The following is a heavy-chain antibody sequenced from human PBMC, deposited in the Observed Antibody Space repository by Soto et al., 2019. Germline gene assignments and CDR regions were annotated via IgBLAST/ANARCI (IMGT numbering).Heavy chain of an antibody. V-gene: IGHV4-59*08. CDR3: ARHRDYSSSANYFDY. D-gene: IGHD6-6*01. CDR2: IYYSGGS. Sequence: QVQLQESGPGLVKPSETLSLTCTVSGGSISSYYWSWIRQPPGKGLEWIGYIYYSGGSYYNPTLKRRVTISLDTSKNQVCLKLRSVTAADTAVYYCARHRDYSSSANYFDYWGQGTLVTVSS. J-gene: IGHJ4*02. CDR1: GGSISSYY.